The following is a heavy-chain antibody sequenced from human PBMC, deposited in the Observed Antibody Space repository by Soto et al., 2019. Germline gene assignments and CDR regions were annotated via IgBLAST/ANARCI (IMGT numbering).Heavy chain of an antibody. CDR3: ARVVGELLWFGDPRPAFDI. J-gene: IGHJ3*02. CDR1: GFTFSSYS. V-gene: IGHV3-21*01. Sequence: GGSLRLSCAASGFTFSSYSMNWVRQAPGKGLEWVSSISSSSYIYYADSVKGRFTISRDNAKNSLYLQMNSLRAEDTAVYYCARVVGELLWFGDPRPAFDIWGQGTMVTVSS. D-gene: IGHD3-10*01. CDR2: ISSSSYI.